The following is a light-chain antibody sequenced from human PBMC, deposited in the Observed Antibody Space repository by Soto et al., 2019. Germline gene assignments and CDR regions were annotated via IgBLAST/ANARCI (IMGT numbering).Light chain of an antibody. CDR2: GAS. V-gene: IGKV3-15*01. Sequence: EILLTQSPTTLSVSPGERGTLSCRARQSVSSNLAWYQQKPGQAPRLLIYGASTRDTGIPARFSGSGSGTEFTLTISSLQSEDFEVYYCQQYNNWPLTFGGGTKVDIK. CDR3: QQYNNWPLT. J-gene: IGKJ4*01. CDR1: QSVSSN.